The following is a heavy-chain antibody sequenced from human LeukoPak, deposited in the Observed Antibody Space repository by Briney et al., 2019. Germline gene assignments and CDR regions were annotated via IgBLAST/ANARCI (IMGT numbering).Heavy chain of an antibody. J-gene: IGHJ4*02. CDR2: ISYDRSNK. D-gene: IGHD1-26*01. V-gene: IGHV3-30*18. CDR3: ANPGVVGALLIYFDL. CDR1: GFTFSSYG. Sequence: GRSLRLSCAASGFTFSSYGMYWVRQVPGKGLEWVAVISYDRSNKYYADSVKGRFTISRDNSKNTLYLQMNSLRAEDTAVYYCANPGVVGALLIYFDLWGQGTLVTVSS.